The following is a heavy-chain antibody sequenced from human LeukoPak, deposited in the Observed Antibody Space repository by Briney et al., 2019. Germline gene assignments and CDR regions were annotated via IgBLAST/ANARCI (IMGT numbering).Heavy chain of an antibody. CDR2: IYYSGST. V-gene: IGHV4-39*07. D-gene: IGHD4-17*01. J-gene: IGHJ6*03. CDR3: ARGGVGDLRRYYMDV. Sequence: SSETLSLTCTVSGGSISSSSYYWGWIRQPPGKGLEWIGSIYYSGSTYYNPSLKSRVTISVDTSKNQFSLKLSSVTAADTAVYYCARGGVGDLRRYYMDVWGKGTTVTVSS. CDR1: GGSISSSSYY.